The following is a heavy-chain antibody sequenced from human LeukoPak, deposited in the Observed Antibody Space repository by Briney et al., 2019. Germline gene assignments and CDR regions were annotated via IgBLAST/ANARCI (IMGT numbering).Heavy chain of an antibody. J-gene: IGHJ4*02. CDR2: KYYWSKWYN. V-gene: IGHV6-1*01. D-gene: IGHD2-15*01. CDR3: ARDAPRSYSHLDY. Sequence: SQTLSLTCALSGDSLSSHSAAWLWLRQSPSRGLEWLGRKYYWSKWYNDYAVSVKGRITINPDTSKNQFSLLLNAVNAEDTAVYYCARDAPRSYSHLDYWGQGTLVTVSS. CDR1: GDSLSSHSAA.